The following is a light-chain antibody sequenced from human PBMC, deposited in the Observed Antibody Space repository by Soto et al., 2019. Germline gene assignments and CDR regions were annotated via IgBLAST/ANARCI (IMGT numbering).Light chain of an antibody. CDR1: QSVSSN. J-gene: IGKJ4*01. CDR2: GAS. Sequence: EIVMTQSPGTLSVSPGERATLARRASQSVSSNLAWYQQKPGQVPRLLIYGASTRATGIPVRFSGSGSGTDFTLTISSLQSEDFAVYYCQQYNNWPLTFGGGSKVEIK. V-gene: IGKV3-15*01. CDR3: QQYNNWPLT.